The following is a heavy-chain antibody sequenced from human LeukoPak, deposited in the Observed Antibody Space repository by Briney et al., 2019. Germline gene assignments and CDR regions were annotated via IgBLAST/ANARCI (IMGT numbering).Heavy chain of an antibody. D-gene: IGHD6-13*01. CDR1: GYTFTNYY. J-gene: IGHJ4*02. CDR2: INPSGDTT. CDR3: VRGRQQLVRWSPFDY. V-gene: IGHV1-46*01. Sequence: GASVKVSCKASGYTFTNYYLHWVRQAPGQGLEWMGIINPSGDTTTYAQKFQGRVTMTRDTSTSTVYMELSSVRSEDTAVYYCVRGRQQLVRWSPFDYWGQGTLVTVSS.